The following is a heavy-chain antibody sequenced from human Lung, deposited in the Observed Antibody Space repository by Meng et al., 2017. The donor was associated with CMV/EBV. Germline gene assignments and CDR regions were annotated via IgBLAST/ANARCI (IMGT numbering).Heavy chain of an antibody. CDR2: IRTKPYGATT. Sequence: GESLKISCSTSGFTFGDYVMNWVRQAPGKGLEWVAFIRTKPYGATTEYAASVSGRFSISSDDSKGIVYLQMNSLKTEDTAVYFCSRDSGYYDVYYFDYWGQGTLVTVSS. D-gene: IGHD3-22*01. CDR3: SRDSGYYDVYYFDY. V-gene: IGHV3-49*04. J-gene: IGHJ4*02. CDR1: GFTFGDYV.